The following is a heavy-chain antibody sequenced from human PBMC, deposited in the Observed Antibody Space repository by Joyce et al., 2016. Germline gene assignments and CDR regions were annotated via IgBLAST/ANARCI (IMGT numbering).Heavy chain of an antibody. Sequence: DVQLLESGGGLVQPGTSLRLSCEASGFTFSTFALSWVRRTAGRGVEWVAAISGDGHTTFYASSVEGRFTISRDNSRNILYLQMNSLRAEDTAIYSCAKSIVRGVSPSLWGQGTLVTVSS. CDR1: GFTFSTFA. J-gene: IGHJ4*02. V-gene: IGHV3-23*01. CDR3: AKSIVRGVSPSL. D-gene: IGHD3-10*01. CDR2: ISGDGHTT.